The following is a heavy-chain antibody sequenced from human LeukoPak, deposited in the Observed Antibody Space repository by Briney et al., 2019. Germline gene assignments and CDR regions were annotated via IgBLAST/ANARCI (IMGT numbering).Heavy chain of an antibody. CDR3: AREHYDTRYFDY. CDR1: GGTFSSYA. Sequence: SVKVSCKASGGTFSSYAISWVRQAPGQGLEWMGRIIPILGIANYAQKFQGRVTITADKSTSTAYMELSSLRSEDTAVYYCAREHYDTRYFDYWGQGTLVTVSS. J-gene: IGHJ4*02. CDR2: IIPILGIA. V-gene: IGHV1-69*04. D-gene: IGHD3-9*01.